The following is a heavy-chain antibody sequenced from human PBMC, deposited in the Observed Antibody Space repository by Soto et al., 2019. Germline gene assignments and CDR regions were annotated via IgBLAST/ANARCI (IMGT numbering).Heavy chain of an antibody. V-gene: IGHV4-39*01. D-gene: IGHD2-2*03. Sequence: SETLSLTCTFSGGSVSSNSYSWGWIRQSTGKGLEWIGTIYSSENTYYNPSLLSRVTISVDTSKNEFSLRLSSVTAADTAVYYCARLNGYCVSTNCHDYYGMDVWGQGTTVT. CDR3: ARLNGYCVSTNCHDYYGMDV. J-gene: IGHJ6*02. CDR1: GGSVSSNSYS. CDR2: IYSSENT.